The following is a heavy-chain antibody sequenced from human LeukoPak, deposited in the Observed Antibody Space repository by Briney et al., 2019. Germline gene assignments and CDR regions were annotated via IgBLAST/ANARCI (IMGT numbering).Heavy chain of an antibody. V-gene: IGHV3-23*01. CDR1: GFTLSTHA. CDR2: IGNKGGT. Sequence: GGSLRLSCTASGFTLSTHALSWVRRAPGKGLEWVSTIGNKGGTYYVDSVKGRFTISRDNSKNTLYLQMNSLRADDTAVYYCTKSLYCSTGSCYKFDYWGQGTLVTVSS. D-gene: IGHD2-15*01. J-gene: IGHJ4*02. CDR3: TKSLYCSTGSCYKFDY.